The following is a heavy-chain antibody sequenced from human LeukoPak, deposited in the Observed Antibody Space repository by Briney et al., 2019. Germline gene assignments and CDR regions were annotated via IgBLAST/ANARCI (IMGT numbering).Heavy chain of an antibody. CDR2: ISGSGDST. CDR1: GFTFSNYV. D-gene: IGHD1-26*01. J-gene: IGHJ4*02. CDR3: GRDLGGRSGY. V-gene: IGHV3-23*01. Sequence: GGSLRLSCAASGFTFSNYVMSWVRQAPGKGLEWVSGISGSGDSTNYADSVKGRFSISRDNAKNTLYLQMNSLRAEDTAVYYCGRDLGGRSGYWGQGTLVTVSS.